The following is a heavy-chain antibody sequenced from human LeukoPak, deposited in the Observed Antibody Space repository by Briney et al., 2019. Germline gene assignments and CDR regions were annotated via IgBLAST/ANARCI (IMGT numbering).Heavy chain of an antibody. Sequence: ASVKVSCKASGYTFTGYYMHWVRQAPGQGLEWMGWINPNSGGTNYAQKFQGRVTMTRDTSISTAYMELSRLRSDDTAVYYCARALRFLEWLHYYMDVWGKGTTVTVSS. J-gene: IGHJ6*03. V-gene: IGHV1-2*02. CDR1: GYTFTGYY. CDR3: ARALRFLEWLHYYMDV. D-gene: IGHD3-3*01. CDR2: INPNSGGT.